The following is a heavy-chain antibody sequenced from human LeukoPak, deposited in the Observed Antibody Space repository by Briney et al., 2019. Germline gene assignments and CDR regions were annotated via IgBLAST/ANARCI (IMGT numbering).Heavy chain of an antibody. CDR3: ARVPMVRGIIRHFDS. Sequence: SETLSLTCAVYGVSFSGYYWSWIRQPPGKGLEWIGEINHSGSTNYNPSLESRVTVSVDTSKNQFSLKLNSLTAADTAVYYCARVPMVRGIIRHFDSWGQGTLVTVSS. D-gene: IGHD3-10*01. V-gene: IGHV4-34*01. J-gene: IGHJ4*02. CDR1: GVSFSGYY. CDR2: INHSGST.